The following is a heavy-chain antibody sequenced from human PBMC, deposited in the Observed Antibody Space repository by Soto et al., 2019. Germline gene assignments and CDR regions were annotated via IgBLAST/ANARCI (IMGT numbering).Heavy chain of an antibody. Sequence: QVQLQESGPGLVKPSQTLSLTCTVSGGSISSGGYYWSWIRQHPGKGLEWIGYIYYSGSTYYNPSRKSRVTITVDTSKNQFSLKLSSVTAADTAVYYCARDSGGSFHFDYWGQGTLVTVSS. CDR1: GGSISSGGYY. CDR2: IYYSGST. V-gene: IGHV4-31*03. D-gene: IGHD1-26*01. J-gene: IGHJ4*02. CDR3: ARDSGGSFHFDY.